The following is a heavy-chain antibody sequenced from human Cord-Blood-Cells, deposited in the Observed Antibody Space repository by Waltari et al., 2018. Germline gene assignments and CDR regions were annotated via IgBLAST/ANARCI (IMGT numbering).Heavy chain of an antibody. CDR3: ARRDYDYSKSGFDY. J-gene: IGHJ4*02. Sequence: EVQLVETGGGLIQPGGSLRLSCAASGFTVSSNYMSWVRQAPGKGLEWVSVIYGGGSTYYADSVKGRVTISRDNSKNTLYLQMNSLRAEDTAVYYCARRDYDYSKSGFDYWGQGTLVTVSS. V-gene: IGHV3-53*02. CDR2: IYGGGST. CDR1: GFTVSSNY. D-gene: IGHD4-4*01.